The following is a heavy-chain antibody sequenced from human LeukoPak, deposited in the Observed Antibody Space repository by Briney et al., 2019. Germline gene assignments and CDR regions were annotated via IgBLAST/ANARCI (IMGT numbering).Heavy chain of an antibody. D-gene: IGHD6-19*01. CDR2: MNRNSGNT. CDR3: AGTVSTRVAGAFDI. J-gene: IGHJ3*02. V-gene: IGHV1-8*03. Sequence: ASVKVSCKASGYTFTSYDINWVRQAPGQGLEWMGWMNRNSGNTGYAQKFQGRVTITRNTSISTAYMELSSLRSEDTAVYYCAGTVSTRVAGAFDIWGQGTMVTVSS. CDR1: GYTFTSYD.